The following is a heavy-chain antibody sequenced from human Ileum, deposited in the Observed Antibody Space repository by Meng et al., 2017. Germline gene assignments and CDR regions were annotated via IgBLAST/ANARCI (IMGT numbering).Heavy chain of an antibody. D-gene: IGHD3-10*01. CDR1: GFTFNIFA. V-gene: IGHV3-23*01. Sequence: GGSLRLSCAASGFTFNIFALVWVRQAPGKGLEWVSAVSPGGGVTYYADSVKGRFTISRDNSKNTLYLQMNSLRPEDTAVYYCAKGGATGSGSYEPLYWGQGTLVTVSS. J-gene: IGHJ4*02. CDR3: AKGGATGSGSYEPLY. CDR2: VSPGGGVT.